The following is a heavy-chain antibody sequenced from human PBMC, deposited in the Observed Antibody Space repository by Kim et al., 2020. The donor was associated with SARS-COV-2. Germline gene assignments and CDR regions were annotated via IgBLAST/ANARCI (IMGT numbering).Heavy chain of an antibody. Sequence: GGSLRLSCAASGFTFSSYTMNWVRQSPGKGLEWVSSIRSSGSHIYYADSVNGRFTLSRDNAKNSLFLQMNSLRAEDTAMYYCSRSQDSSGWYTSYYYGLDVWGQGTKVTVSS. D-gene: IGHD6-19*01. J-gene: IGHJ6*02. CDR2: IRSSGSHI. V-gene: IGHV3-21*01. CDR3: SRSQDSSGWYTSYYYGLDV. CDR1: GFTFSSYT.